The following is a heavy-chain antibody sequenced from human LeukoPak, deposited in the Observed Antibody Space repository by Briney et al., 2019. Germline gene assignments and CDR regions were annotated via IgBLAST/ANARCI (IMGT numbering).Heavy chain of an antibody. CDR3: ARVVTWFDP. Sequence: PGGSLRLSCAASGFTFSSFWMSWVRQAPGKGLEWVAHIKEDGSKQSYVDSVKGRFTISRDNAKNSVYLQMNSLRAEDTAVYYCARVVTWFDPGGQGSLVTVSS. J-gene: IGHJ5*02. V-gene: IGHV3-7*04. CDR1: GFTFSSFW. CDR2: IKEDGSKQ.